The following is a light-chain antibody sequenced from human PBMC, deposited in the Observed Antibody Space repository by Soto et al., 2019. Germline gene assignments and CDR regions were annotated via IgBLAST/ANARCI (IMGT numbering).Light chain of an antibody. Sequence: DIVLTQSPGTLSLSPGERAALSCRASQSVSSSYLAWYQQKPGQAPRLLIYDASSRATGVPDRFSGSGSGTDFTLTISRLEPEDFAVYYCQQYGRSLPITFGQGTRLEIK. CDR3: QQYGRSLPIT. CDR2: DAS. CDR1: QSVSSSY. V-gene: IGKV3-20*01. J-gene: IGKJ5*01.